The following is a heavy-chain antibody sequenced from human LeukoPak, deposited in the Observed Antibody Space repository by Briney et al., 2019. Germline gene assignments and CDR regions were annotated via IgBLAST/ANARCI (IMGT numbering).Heavy chain of an antibody. J-gene: IGHJ6*03. D-gene: IGHD2-2*01. CDR3: AREPYCSSTSCYNTYYYYYYMDV. CDR2: INPNSGGT. Sequence: GASVTVSCKASGYTFTGYYMHWVRQAPGQGLEWLGWINPNSGGTNYAQKFQGRVTMTRDTSISTAYMELSRLRSDDTAVYYCAREPYCSSTSCYNTYYYYYYMDVWGKGTTVTVSS. V-gene: IGHV1-2*02. CDR1: GYTFTGYY.